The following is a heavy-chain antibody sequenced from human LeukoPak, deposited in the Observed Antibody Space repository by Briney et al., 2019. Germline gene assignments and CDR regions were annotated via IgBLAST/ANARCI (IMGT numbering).Heavy chain of an antibody. D-gene: IGHD1-26*01. CDR2: TYYRSKWYN. CDR3: AKQVGATPYFDY. CDR1: GDSVSSNSAA. J-gene: IGHJ4*02. Sequence: SQTLSLTCAISGDSVSSNSAAWNWIRQSPSRDLEWLGRTYYRSKWYNDYAVSVKSRITINPDTSKNQFSLQLNSVTPEDTAVYYCAKQVGATPYFDYWGQGTLVTVSS. V-gene: IGHV6-1*01.